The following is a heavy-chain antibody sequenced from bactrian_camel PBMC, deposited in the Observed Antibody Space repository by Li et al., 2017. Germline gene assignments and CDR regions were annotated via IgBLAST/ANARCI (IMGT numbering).Heavy chain of an antibody. Sequence: VQLVESGGGSVQAGGSLRLTCAASGYTDSSYDCMAWFRQAPGKEREGIAAIYNRNGATYYALSVKGRCTISQDNTKNSLTIQIHDLKVEDSGTYTCAALWSGGACPKASDANDKNFYLGQGTQVTVS. J-gene: IGHJ4*01. V-gene: IGHV3S1*01. CDR1: GYTDSSYDC. D-gene: IGHD8*01. CDR3: AALWSGGACPKASDANDKNFY. CDR2: IYNRNGAT.